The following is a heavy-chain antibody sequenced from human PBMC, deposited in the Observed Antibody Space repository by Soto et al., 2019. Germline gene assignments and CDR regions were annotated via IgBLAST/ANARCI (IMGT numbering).Heavy chain of an antibody. CDR1: GYTFTSYG. CDR3: ARFDTARPKYYYYYYMDV. V-gene: IGHV1-18*01. J-gene: IGHJ6*03. D-gene: IGHD6-6*01. Sequence: GASVKVSCKASGYTFTSYGISWVRQAPGQGLEWMGWISAYNGNTNYAQKPQGRVTMTTDTSTSTAYMELRSLRSDDTAVYYCARFDTARPKYYYYYYMDVWGKGTTVTVSS. CDR2: ISAYNGNT.